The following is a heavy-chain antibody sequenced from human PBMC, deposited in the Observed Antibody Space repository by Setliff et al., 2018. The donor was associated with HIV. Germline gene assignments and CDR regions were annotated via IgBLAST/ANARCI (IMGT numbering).Heavy chain of an antibody. Sequence: PSETLSLTCTVSDDSISSYYWSWIRQPPGKGLEWIGYIYYTGTTKYNPSLKSRVTISIDTSKNQFSLKLTSVTAADTAVYYCAREWLQPTGDDAFDVWGQGTMVTVSS. J-gene: IGHJ3*01. CDR3: AREWLQPTGDDAFDV. V-gene: IGHV4-59*01. CDR1: DDSISSYY. D-gene: IGHD5-12*01. CDR2: IYYTGTT.